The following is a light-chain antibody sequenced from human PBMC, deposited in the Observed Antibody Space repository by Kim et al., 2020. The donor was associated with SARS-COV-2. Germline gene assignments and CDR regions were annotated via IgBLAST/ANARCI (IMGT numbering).Light chain of an antibody. CDR2: SNN. J-gene: IGLJ3*02. Sequence: QSVLTQPPSASGTPGQRVTISCSGSSSNIGSNNVVWYQQLPGAAPNLLIYSNNQPPSGIPDRFSCSRSGTSASLAIIGLQSGDEADYYCAVWIDSLKQGVFGGGTQLTVL. V-gene: IGLV1-44*01. CDR1: SSNIGSNN. CDR3: AVWIDSLKQGV.